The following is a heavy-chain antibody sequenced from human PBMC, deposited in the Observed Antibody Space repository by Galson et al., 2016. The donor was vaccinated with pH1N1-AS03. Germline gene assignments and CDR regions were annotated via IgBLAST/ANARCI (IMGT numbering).Heavy chain of an antibody. CDR2: IYHGGHT. CDR3: ARSPRTIAVAGTFPSRFAP. D-gene: IGHD6-19*01. J-gene: IGHJ5*02. CDR1: GYSITTGHY. Sequence: ETLSLTCSVSGYSITTGHYWGWIRQPPGKGLEWIGGIYHGGHTEYSPSLKSRVTISEDTSKNQFSLRLSSVTAADTALYYCARSPRTIAVAGTFPSRFAPWGQGMLVTVSS. V-gene: IGHV4-38-2*01.